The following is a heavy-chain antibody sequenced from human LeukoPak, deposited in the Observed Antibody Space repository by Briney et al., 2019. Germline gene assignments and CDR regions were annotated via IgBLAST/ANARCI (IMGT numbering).Heavy chain of an antibody. Sequence: GGSLRLSCAASGFTFSSYGMHWVRQAPGKRLEWVAVISYDGSNKYYADSVKGRFTISRDNSKNTLYLQMNSLRAEDTAVYYCAKDLRSPGDYAFDYWGQGTLVTVSS. CDR1: GFTFSSYG. V-gene: IGHV3-30*18. CDR2: ISYDGSNK. D-gene: IGHD4-17*01. J-gene: IGHJ4*02. CDR3: AKDLRSPGDYAFDY.